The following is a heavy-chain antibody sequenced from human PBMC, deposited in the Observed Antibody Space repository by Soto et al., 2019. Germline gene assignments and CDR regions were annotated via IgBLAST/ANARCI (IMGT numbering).Heavy chain of an antibody. CDR2: ISAYNGNT. J-gene: IGHJ4*02. CDR1: GYTFTSYG. V-gene: IGHV1-18*01. CDR3: AGGYCSSTSCYTFDY. D-gene: IGHD2-2*02. Sequence: AAVKVSCKASGYTFTSYGISWVRQAPGQGLEWMGWISAYNGNTNYAQKLQGRVTMTTDTSTSTAYMELRSLRSDDTAVYYCAGGYCSSTSCYTFDYWGQGTLVTVSS.